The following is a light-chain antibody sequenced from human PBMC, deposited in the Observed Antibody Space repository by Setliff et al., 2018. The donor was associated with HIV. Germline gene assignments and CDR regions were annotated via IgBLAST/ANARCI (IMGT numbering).Light chain of an antibody. V-gene: IGLV1-51*01. CDR1: SSNIANNY. Sequence: QSVLTQPPSVSAAPGQKVTISCSGSSSNIANNYVSWYQRLPRTAPKLLIYDNNKRPSGIPGRFSGSQSGASATLDITGLQTGDEADYYCGTWDTSLSAAVFGTGTRSPS. CDR2: DNN. CDR3: GTWDTSLSAAV. J-gene: IGLJ1*01.